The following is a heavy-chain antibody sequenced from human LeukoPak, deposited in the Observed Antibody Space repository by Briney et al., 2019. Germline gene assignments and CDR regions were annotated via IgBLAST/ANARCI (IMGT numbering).Heavy chain of an antibody. CDR1: GFTFRSYS. D-gene: IGHD3-10*01. J-gene: IGHJ4*02. Sequence: GGSLRLSCAASGFTFRSYSMNWVRQAPGKGLEWVSYISDGSSTIYYADSVKGRFTISRDNVKNSLYLQMNSLRAEDTAVYYCVRESGHTDYWGQGTLVTVSS. CDR3: VRESGHTDY. V-gene: IGHV3-48*04. CDR2: ISDGSSTI.